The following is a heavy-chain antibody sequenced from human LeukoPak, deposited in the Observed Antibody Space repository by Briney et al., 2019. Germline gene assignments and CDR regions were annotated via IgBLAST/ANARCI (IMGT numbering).Heavy chain of an antibody. D-gene: IGHD6-19*01. CDR2: IYSGGST. CDR3: ARGRSSGWYVAWYYFDY. Sequence: GSLRLSCAASGFTVSSNYMSWVRQAPGKGLEWVSVIYSGGSTYYADSVKGRFTISRDNSKNTLYLQMNSLRAEDTAVYYCARGRSSGWYVAWYYFDYWGQGTLVTVSS. J-gene: IGHJ4*02. V-gene: IGHV3-53*01. CDR1: GFTVSSNY.